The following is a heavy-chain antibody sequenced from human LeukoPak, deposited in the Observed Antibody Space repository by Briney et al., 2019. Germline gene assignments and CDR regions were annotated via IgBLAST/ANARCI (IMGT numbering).Heavy chain of an antibody. J-gene: IGHJ4*02. Sequence: SVKVSCKASGGTFSSYAISWVRQAPGQGLEWMGGVIPIFGTANYAQKFQGRVTITTDESTSTAYMELSSLRSEDTAVYYCARDRWGTRTLEPPGSEPQSKSRDLIYFDYWGQGTLVTVSS. CDR2: VIPIFGTA. CDR3: ARDRWGTRTLEPPGSEPQSKSRDLIYFDY. CDR1: GGTFSSYA. D-gene: IGHD3-10*01. V-gene: IGHV1-69*05.